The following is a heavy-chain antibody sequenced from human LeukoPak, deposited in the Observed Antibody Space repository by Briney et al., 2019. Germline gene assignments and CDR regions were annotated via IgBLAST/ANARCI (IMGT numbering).Heavy chain of an antibody. J-gene: IGHJ4*02. CDR2: INPGTGGT. CDR1: GYTFTSYD. Sequence: ASVKVSCKASGYTFTSYDINWVRQAPGQGLEWMGWINPGTGGTNYAQKFQGRVNMTRDTSISTAYMDLSRLTSDDTAIYYCATDNPPYCNGGSCYFDWGQGTLVTVSS. V-gene: IGHV1-2*02. CDR3: ATDNPPYCNGGSCYFD. D-gene: IGHD2-15*01.